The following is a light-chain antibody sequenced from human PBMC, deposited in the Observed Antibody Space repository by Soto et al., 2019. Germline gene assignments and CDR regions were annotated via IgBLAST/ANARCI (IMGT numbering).Light chain of an antibody. J-gene: IGKJ1*01. V-gene: IGKV3-20*01. CDR1: QSVDSTY. CDR3: QHYDRT. Sequence: DIVLTQSPGTLSLSPGESATLSYRASQSVDSTYIAWYQQKPGQAPRLLIYGASGRATGIPDRFSGSGSGTDFSLTISRLEPEDFAVYFCQHYDRTFGQGTKVDI. CDR2: GAS.